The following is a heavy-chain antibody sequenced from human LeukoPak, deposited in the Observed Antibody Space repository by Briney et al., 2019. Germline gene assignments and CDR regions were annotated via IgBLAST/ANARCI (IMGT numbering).Heavy chain of an antibody. V-gene: IGHV5-51*01. D-gene: IGHD3-22*01. CDR3: ARRREYYDTTAFDI. J-gene: IGHJ3*02. Sequence: GESLKISCKGSEYSFTIYWIGWVRQMPGKGLEWMGVIYPGDSDTKYSPSFQGQVTISADKSISTACLQWSSLKASDTAMYYCARRREYYDTTAFDIWGQGTMVTVSS. CDR1: EYSFTIYW. CDR2: IYPGDSDT.